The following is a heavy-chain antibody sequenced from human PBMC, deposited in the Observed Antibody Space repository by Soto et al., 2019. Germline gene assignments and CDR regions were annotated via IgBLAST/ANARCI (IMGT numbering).Heavy chain of an antibody. Sequence: QVQLVESGGVVVQPGRSLRLSCAASGFTFSSYGMHWVRQAPGKGLEWVAVIWYDGSNKYYADSVKGRFTISRDNSKNTLYLQMNSLRDEDTAVYYCARDTHMLDYYYYYGMDVWGQGTTVTVSS. CDR2: IWYDGSNK. D-gene: IGHD2-8*01. V-gene: IGHV3-33*01. CDR3: ARDTHMLDYYYYYGMDV. J-gene: IGHJ6*02. CDR1: GFTFSSYG.